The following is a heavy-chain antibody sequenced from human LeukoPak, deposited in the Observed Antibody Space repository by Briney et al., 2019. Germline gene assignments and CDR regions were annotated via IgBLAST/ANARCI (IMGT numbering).Heavy chain of an antibody. D-gene: IGHD2-2*01. Sequence: PSETLSLTCTVSGYSISSGYYWGWIRQPPGKGLEWIGSIYHSGSTYYNPSLKSRVTISVDTSKNQFSLKLSSVTAADTAVYYCARGRYCSSTSCYGSYYYMDVWGKGTTVTISS. J-gene: IGHJ6*03. V-gene: IGHV4-38-2*02. CDR1: GYSISSGYY. CDR3: ARGRYCSSTSCYGSYYYMDV. CDR2: IYHSGST.